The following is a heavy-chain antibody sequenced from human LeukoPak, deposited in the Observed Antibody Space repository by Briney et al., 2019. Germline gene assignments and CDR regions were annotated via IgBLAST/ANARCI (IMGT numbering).Heavy chain of an antibody. D-gene: IGHD4-17*01. CDR1: GYTFTSYG. Sequence: ASVKVSCKASGYTFTSYGISWVRQAPGQGLEWMGWISAYNGNTNYAQKLQGRVTMTTDTSTSTAYMELRSLRSDDTAVYYCARDYGDYASPRSIGAFDIWGQGTMVTVSS. CDR3: ARDYGDYASPRSIGAFDI. J-gene: IGHJ3*02. V-gene: IGHV1-18*01. CDR2: ISAYNGNT.